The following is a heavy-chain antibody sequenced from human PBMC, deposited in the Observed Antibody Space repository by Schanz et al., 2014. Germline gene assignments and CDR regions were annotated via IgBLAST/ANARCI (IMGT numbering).Heavy chain of an antibody. CDR2: IFLNDGGT. J-gene: IGHJ4*02. Sequence: QVQLVQSGAEVKEPGASVKLSCKSSGYTFTDYYMQWVRQAPGQGLEWLGTIFLNDGGTHSAEKFQGRIIMTRDTSTSTVYLGLSSLRSEDTAVYYCARERPRKGDFDYWGQGTLVTVSS. V-gene: IGHV1-46*01. CDR3: ARERPRKGDFDY. CDR1: GYTFTDYY. D-gene: IGHD1-26*01.